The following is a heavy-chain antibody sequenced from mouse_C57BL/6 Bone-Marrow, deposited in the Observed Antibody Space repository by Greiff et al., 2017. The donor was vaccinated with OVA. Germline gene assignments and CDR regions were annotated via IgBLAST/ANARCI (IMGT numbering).Heavy chain of an antibody. D-gene: IGHD4-1*01. CDR1: GYAFTNYL. V-gene: IGHV1-54*01. J-gene: IGHJ2*01. Sequence: VQLQQSGAELVRPGTSVKVSCKASGYAFTNYLIEWVKQRPGQGLEWIGVINPGSGGTNYNEKFKGKATLTADKSSSTAYMRLSSLTSEDSAVYFCASELGPYFDYWGQGTTLTVSS. CDR2: INPGSGGT. CDR3: ASELGPYFDY.